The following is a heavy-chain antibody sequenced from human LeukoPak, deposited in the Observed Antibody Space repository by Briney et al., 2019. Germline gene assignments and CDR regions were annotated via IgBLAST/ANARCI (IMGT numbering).Heavy chain of an antibody. Sequence: SETLSLTCTVSGYSISSGYYWGWIRQPPGKGLEWIGSIYHSGSTYYNPSLKSRVTISVDTSKNQFSLKLSSVTAADTAVYYCARDSYRTGVNYYYYMDVRGKGTTVTISS. CDR2: IYHSGST. D-gene: IGHD7-27*01. CDR1: GYSISSGYY. V-gene: IGHV4-38-2*02. J-gene: IGHJ6*03. CDR3: ARDSYRTGVNYYYYMDV.